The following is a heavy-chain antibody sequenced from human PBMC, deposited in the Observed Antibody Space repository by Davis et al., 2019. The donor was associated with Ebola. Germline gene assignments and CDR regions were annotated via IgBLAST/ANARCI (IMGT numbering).Heavy chain of an antibody. CDR2: FYYTGTT. V-gene: IGHV4-39*01. D-gene: IGHD2-15*01. Sequence: SETLSLTCTVSGDSITSGDYYWGWIRQSPGKGLEWIGTFYYTGTTFYNRTLKSPITVSVEPSKNHFSLKMNSATAADTAVYDCAGGRQRYLLGLDYWGQGTLVTVSS. CDR3: AGGRQRYLLGLDY. CDR1: GDSITSGDYY. J-gene: IGHJ4*02.